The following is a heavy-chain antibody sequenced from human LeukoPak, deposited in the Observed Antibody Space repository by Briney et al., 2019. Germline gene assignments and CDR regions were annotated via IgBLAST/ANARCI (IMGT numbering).Heavy chain of an antibody. V-gene: IGHV3-9*01. CDR1: GFTFYDYA. D-gene: IGHD5-24*01. J-gene: IGHJ4*02. Sequence: PEGSLRLSCAASGFTFYDYAMHWVRHAPGKGLEWVSGISWNSGSIVYADSVKGRFTISRDNAKNSLYLQMNSLRAEDTALYYCAKDSSEFLQATITSYFDYWGQGTLVTVSS. CDR3: AKDSSEFLQATITSYFDY. CDR2: ISWNSGSI.